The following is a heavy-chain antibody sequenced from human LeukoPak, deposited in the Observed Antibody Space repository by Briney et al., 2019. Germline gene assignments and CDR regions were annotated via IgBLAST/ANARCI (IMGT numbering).Heavy chain of an antibody. D-gene: IGHD5-18*01. Sequence: SETLSLTCTVSGGSINTYYWSWIRQPPGKGLEWIGYIYYSGGTNYNPSLKSRVTISVDTSKNQSSLKLSSVTAADTAVYYCARTPIQLWRGSVHYWGQGTLVTASS. J-gene: IGHJ4*02. CDR3: ARTPIQLWRGSVHY. CDR1: GGSINTYY. V-gene: IGHV4-59*01. CDR2: IYYSGGT.